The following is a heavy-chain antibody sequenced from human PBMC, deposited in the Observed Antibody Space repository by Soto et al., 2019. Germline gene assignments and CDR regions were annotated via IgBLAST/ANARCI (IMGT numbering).Heavy chain of an antibody. V-gene: IGHV3-74*01. CDR1: GFTFSSYW. D-gene: IGHD5-18*01. CDR3: AAGWAYNYAYTLGY. CDR2: LNGDGSTT. Sequence: EVQLVESGGGLVQPGGSLRLSCAASGFTFSSYWMHWVRQAPGKGLLWVSRLNGDGSTTSYADSVKGRFTISRDNAKNTLYLQMSSLRADDTAVYYCAAGWAYNYAYTLGYWGQGTLVTVSS. J-gene: IGHJ4*02.